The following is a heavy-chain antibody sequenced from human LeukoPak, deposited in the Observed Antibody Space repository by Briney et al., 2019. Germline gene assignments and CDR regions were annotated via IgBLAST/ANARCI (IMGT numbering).Heavy chain of an antibody. D-gene: IGHD2-2*01. V-gene: IGHV3-23*01. CDR2: ISGSGGST. CDR1: GFTFSSYA. J-gene: IGHJ5*02. Sequence: PGGSLRLSCAASGFTFSSYAMSWVRQAPGKGLEWVSAISGSGGSTYYADSVKGRFTISRDNSKNTLYLQMNSLRAEDTAVYYCAKPLGYCSSTSCSWFDPWGQGTLVTVSS. CDR3: AKPLGYCSSTSCSWFDP.